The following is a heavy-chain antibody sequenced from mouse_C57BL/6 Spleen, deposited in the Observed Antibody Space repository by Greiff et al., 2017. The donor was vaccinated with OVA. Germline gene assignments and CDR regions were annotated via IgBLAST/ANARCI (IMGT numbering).Heavy chain of an antibody. CDR1: GYTFTSYW. CDR3: ARRGDKTAQATAWFAY. V-gene: IGHV1-59*01. CDR2: IDPSDSYT. J-gene: IGHJ3*01. D-gene: IGHD3-2*02. Sequence: VQLQQPGAELVRPGTSVKLSCKASGYTFTSYWMHWVKQRPGQGLEWIGVIDPSDSYTNYNQKFKGKATLTVDTSSSTAYMQLSSLTSEDSAVYYCARRGDKTAQATAWFAYWGQGTLVTVSA.